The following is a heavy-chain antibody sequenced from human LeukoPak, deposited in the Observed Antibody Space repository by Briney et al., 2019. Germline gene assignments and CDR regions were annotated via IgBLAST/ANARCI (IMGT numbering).Heavy chain of an antibody. CDR2: IYYSGST. D-gene: IGHD3-3*01. CDR3: ARGRFWSDFDY. J-gene: IGHJ4*02. V-gene: IGHV4-30-4*08. CDR1: GGSISSYY. Sequence: KSSETLSLTCTVSGGSISSYYWSWIRQPPGKGLEWIGYIYYSGSTYYNPSLKSRVTISVDTSKNQFSLKLSSVTAADTAVYYCARGRFWSDFDYWGQGTLVTVSS.